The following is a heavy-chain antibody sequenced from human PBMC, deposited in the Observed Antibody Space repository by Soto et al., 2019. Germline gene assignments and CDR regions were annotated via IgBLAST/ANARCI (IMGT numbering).Heavy chain of an antibody. CDR2: IIPIFGTA. CDR3: ARGGLDRAEYFQH. V-gene: IGHV1-69*13. Sequence: ASVKVSCKASGGTFSSYAISWVRQAPGQGLEWMGGIIPIFGTANCAQKFQGRVTITADESTSTAYMELSSLRSEDTAVYYCARGGLDRAEYFQHWGQGTLVTVSS. J-gene: IGHJ1*01. D-gene: IGHD6-19*01. CDR1: GGTFSSYA.